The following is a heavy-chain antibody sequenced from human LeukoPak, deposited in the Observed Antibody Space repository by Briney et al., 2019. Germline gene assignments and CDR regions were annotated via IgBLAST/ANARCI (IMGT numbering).Heavy chain of an antibody. J-gene: IGHJ4*02. CDR3: AIGYTYGSLDY. V-gene: IGHV4-59*02. CDR2: IFDREVA. Sequence: SETLSLTCSVSGDSVKTHYWSWIRQPPGKGLEWIGYIFDREVANYNPSLNNRVTISVDTSKNQFSLRLSSVTAADTAVYYCAIGYTYGSLDYWGQGILVTVSS. D-gene: IGHD5-18*01. CDR1: GDSVKTHY.